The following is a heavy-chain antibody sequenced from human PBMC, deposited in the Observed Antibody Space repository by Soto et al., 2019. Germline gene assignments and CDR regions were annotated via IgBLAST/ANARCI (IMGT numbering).Heavy chain of an antibody. J-gene: IGHJ3*02. Sequence: QMQLVQSGPEVKKPGTSVKVSCKASGFTFTSSAVQWVRQARGQRLEWIGWIVVGSGNTNYALKFQERVTITRDMSTSTAYMELSSLRSEDTAVYYCATEQQLEDAFDIWGQGTMVTVSS. V-gene: IGHV1-58*01. D-gene: IGHD6-13*01. CDR1: GFTFTSSA. CDR2: IVVGSGNT. CDR3: ATEQQLEDAFDI.